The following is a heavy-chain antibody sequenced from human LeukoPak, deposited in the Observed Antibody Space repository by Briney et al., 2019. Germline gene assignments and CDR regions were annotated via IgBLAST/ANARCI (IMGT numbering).Heavy chain of an antibody. D-gene: IGHD3-3*01. CDR1: GFTVSSNC. CDR3: ARDFLRGTSDY. V-gene: IGHV3-53*01. CDR2: IYSGGST. Sequence: PGGSLRLSCAASGFTVSSNCMSWVRQAPGKGLEWVSVIYSGGSTYYADSVKGRFTISRDNAKNSLYLQMNSLRAEDTAVYYCARDFLRGTSDYWGQGTLVTVSS. J-gene: IGHJ4*02.